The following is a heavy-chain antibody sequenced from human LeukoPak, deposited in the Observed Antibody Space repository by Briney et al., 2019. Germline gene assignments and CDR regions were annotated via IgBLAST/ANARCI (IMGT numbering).Heavy chain of an antibody. J-gene: IGHJ4*02. Sequence: GGSLRLSCAASGFTFSNYWMNWVRQAPGKGLVWVSRINKDGSDISYADSVEGRFTISRDNAKSTLHLQMNSLRAEDTGVYYCARGRGYSYAPYDYWGQGTLVTVSS. CDR3: ARGRGYSYAPYDY. D-gene: IGHD5-18*01. CDR2: INKDGSDI. CDR1: GFTFSNYW. V-gene: IGHV3-74*01.